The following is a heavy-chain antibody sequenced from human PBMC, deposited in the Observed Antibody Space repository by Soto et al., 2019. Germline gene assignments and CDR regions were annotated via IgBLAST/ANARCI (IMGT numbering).Heavy chain of an antibody. D-gene: IGHD3-22*01. V-gene: IGHV4-59*01. CDR2: IHYSGST. J-gene: IGHJ4*02. CDR1: GGSLSAYY. CDR3: ARSIDSSGYYFSNC. Sequence: SETLSLTCGVYGGSLSAYYWSWIRQPPGKGLEWIGYIHYSGSTNYNPSLKSRVNISVDTSRNQFSLKLSPVTAADTAVYYCARSIDSSGYYFSNCWGQGTLVTVSS.